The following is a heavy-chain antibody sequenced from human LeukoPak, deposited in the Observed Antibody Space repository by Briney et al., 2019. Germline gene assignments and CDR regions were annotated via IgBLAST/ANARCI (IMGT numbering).Heavy chain of an antibody. CDR2: IKTDGSQI. D-gene: IGHD7-27*01. CDR3: ARDLNWETY. V-gene: IGHV3-7*01. CDR1: GFTFSTYG. J-gene: IGHJ4*02. Sequence: GGSLRPSCAASGFTFSTYGMSWVRQAPGKGLEWVANIKTDGSQIYYVDSVKGRFTISRDNAKNSLYLQMNSLRAEDTAVYYCARDLNWETYWGQGTLVSVSS.